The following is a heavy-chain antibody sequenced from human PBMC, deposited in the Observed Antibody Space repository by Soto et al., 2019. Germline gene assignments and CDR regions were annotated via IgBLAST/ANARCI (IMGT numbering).Heavy chain of an antibody. D-gene: IGHD3-3*01. J-gene: IGHJ4*02. V-gene: IGHV3-53*01. CDR2: IYSGGST. Sequence: GGSLRLCCAASGFTVSSNYMSWVRQAPGKGLEWVSVIYSGGSTYYADSVKGRFTISRDNSKNTLYLQMNSLRAEDTAVYYCAKGHDFWSGYCYFDYWGQGTLVTVSS. CDR1: GFTVSSNY. CDR3: AKGHDFWSGYCYFDY.